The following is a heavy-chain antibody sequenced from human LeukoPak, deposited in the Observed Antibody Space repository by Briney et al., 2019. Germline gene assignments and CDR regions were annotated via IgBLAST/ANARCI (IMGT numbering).Heavy chain of an antibody. CDR1: GFTVSSNY. J-gene: IGHJ3*02. CDR3: ASRTKSLDTAMGGGPGAFDI. Sequence: GGSLRLSCAASGFTVSSNYMSWVRQAPGKGLEWVSVIYSGGSTYYSDSVKGRFTISRHNSKNPLYLQMNSLRGEDAAVYYCASRTKSLDTAMGGGPGAFDIWGQGTMVTVSS. D-gene: IGHD5-18*01. V-gene: IGHV3-53*04. CDR2: IYSGGST.